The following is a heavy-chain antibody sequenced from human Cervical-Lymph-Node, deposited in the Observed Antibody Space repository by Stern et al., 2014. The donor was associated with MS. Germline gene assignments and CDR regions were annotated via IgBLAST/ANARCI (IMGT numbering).Heavy chain of an antibody. CDR2: IYPGDSDT. CDR3: ARFTTGSYYYFDL. J-gene: IGHJ2*01. V-gene: IGHV5-51*01. D-gene: IGHD3-22*01. CDR1: GYSFSSYW. Sequence: VQLVQSGAEMKKPGESLKISCKGSGYSFSSYWIGWVRQMPGKGLEWMGIIYPGDSDTRYSPSVQGQVPISADKSIRTAYLQRSSLKASDTAMYYCARFTTGSYYYFDLWGRGTLVTVSS.